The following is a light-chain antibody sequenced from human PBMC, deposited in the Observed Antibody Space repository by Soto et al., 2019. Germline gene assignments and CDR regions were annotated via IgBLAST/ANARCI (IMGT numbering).Light chain of an antibody. CDR3: QQYGSLLIT. V-gene: IGKV3-20*01. CDR2: SSS. J-gene: IGKJ5*01. CDR1: QSISSTL. Sequence: EVELTQSPGTLSLSPGERATLSCKASQSISSTLLAWYQQKTGQAPRLLIYSSSIRATGIPDRFSGSGSGTDFTLTISRLEPEDFAVYYCQQYGSLLITFGQGTRLEIK.